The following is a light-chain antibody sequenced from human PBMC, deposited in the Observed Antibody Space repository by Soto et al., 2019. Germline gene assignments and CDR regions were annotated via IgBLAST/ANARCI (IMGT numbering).Light chain of an antibody. CDR3: CSFAGGSTLI. CDR1: SSDVGSYNL. V-gene: IGLV2-23*01. J-gene: IGLJ2*01. CDR2: EDS. Sequence: QSALTQPASVSGSPGQSITISCTGTSSDVGSYNLVSWYQQHPGKAPKLMIYEDSKRPSGVSNRFSGSKSGNTASLTISGLQAEDEADYYCCSFAGGSTLIFGGGTKLIVL.